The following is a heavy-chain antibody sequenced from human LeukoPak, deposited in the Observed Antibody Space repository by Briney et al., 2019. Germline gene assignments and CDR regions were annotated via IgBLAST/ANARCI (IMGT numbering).Heavy chain of an antibody. D-gene: IGHD3-9*01. V-gene: IGHV4-39*07. CDR2: IYYSGST. CDR3: ARVGDILSIDY. CDR1: GGSISSSSYY. J-gene: IGHJ4*02. Sequence: SETLSLTCTVSGGSISSSSYYWGWIRQPPGKGLEWIGSIYYSGSTYYNPSLKSRVTISVDTSKNQFSLKLSSVTAADTAVYYCARVGDILSIDYWGQGTLVTVSS.